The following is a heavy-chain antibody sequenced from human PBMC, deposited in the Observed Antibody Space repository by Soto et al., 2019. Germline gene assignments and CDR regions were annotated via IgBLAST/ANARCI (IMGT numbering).Heavy chain of an antibody. Sequence: SETLSLTCTVSGGSISSGGYYWSWIRQHPGKGLEWIGYIYYSGSTYYNPSLKSRVTISVDTSKNQFSLKLSSVTAADTAVYYCARQTYDFWSGFPNWGQGTLVTVSS. V-gene: IGHV4-31*03. CDR3: ARQTYDFWSGFPN. CDR2: IYYSGST. J-gene: IGHJ4*02. CDR1: GGSISSGGYY. D-gene: IGHD3-3*01.